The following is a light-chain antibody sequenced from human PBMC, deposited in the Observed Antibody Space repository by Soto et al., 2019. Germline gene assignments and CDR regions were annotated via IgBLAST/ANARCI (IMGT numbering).Light chain of an antibody. J-gene: IGKJ4*01. Sequence: IQMTQSPSSLSASVGDRVTITCQASQDISNYLNWYQQKPGKAPKLLIYAASSLQSGVPSRFSGSGSGTDFTLTISCLQSEDFATYYCQQYYSYPVTFGGGTKVDI. V-gene: IGKV1-16*01. CDR2: AAS. CDR1: QDISNY. CDR3: QQYYSYPVT.